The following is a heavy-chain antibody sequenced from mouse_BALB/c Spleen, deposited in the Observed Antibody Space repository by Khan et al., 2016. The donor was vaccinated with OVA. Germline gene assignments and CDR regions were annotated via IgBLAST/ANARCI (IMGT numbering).Heavy chain of an antibody. J-gene: IGHJ2*01. V-gene: IGHV3-1*02. CDR2: IHYSGNT. D-gene: IGHD2-2*01. CDR1: GYSITSGYS. Sequence: VQLKESGPDLVKPSQSLSLTCTVTGYSITSGYSWHWIRQFPGNKLEWMGYIHYSGNTNYNPSLKGRISITRDTSKNQFFLQLNSVTTADTATYDCARRGVWLPFDYWGQGTTLTVSS. CDR3: ARRGVWLPFDY.